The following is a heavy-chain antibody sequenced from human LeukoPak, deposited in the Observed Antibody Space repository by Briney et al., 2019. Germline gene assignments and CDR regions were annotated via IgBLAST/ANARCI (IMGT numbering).Heavy chain of an antibody. J-gene: IGHJ4*02. CDR2: ISGSGDSA. D-gene: IGHD3-3*01. Sequence: GSLRLSCSASGFTFSSYATSWVRQAPGKGLEWVSSISGSGDSAYYADSAKGRFTISRDNSKNTLYLQMSSLRAEDTAVYYCARYPYDFWSGYYLPFDYWGQGTLVTVSS. CDR3: ARYPYDFWSGYYLPFDY. V-gene: IGHV3-23*01. CDR1: GFTFSSYA.